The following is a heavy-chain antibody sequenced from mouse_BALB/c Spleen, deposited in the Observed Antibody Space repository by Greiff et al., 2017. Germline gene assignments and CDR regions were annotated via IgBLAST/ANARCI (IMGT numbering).Heavy chain of an antibody. CDR3: ARSLGQGAWLAY. D-gene: IGHD4-1*01. J-gene: IGHJ3*01. CDR2: IYPGDGDT. Sequence: VQLQESGAELVRPGSSVKISCKASGYAFSSYWMNWVKQRPGQGLEWIGQIYPGDGDTNYNQKFKGKATLTVDKSSSTAYMQLSSLTSEDSAVDYCARSLGQGAWLAYWGQGTLVTVSA. CDR1: GYAFSSYW. V-gene: IGHV1-80*01.